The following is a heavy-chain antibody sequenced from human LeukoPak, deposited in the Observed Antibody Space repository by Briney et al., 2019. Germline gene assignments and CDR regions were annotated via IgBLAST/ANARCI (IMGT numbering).Heavy chain of an antibody. CDR2: ISSSSSYI. V-gene: IGHV3-21*01. Sequence: GGSLRLSCAASGFTFSSYSMNWVRQAPGKGLEWVSSISSSSSYIYYADSVKGRFTISRDNAKNSLYLQVNSLRAEDTAVYYCARDQGGYDILTGYYADAFDIWGQGTMVTVSS. J-gene: IGHJ3*02. D-gene: IGHD3-9*01. CDR1: GFTFSSYS. CDR3: ARDQGGYDILTGYYADAFDI.